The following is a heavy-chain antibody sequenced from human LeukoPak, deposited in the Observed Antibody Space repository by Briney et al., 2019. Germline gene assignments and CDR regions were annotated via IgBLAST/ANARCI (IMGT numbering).Heavy chain of an antibody. CDR1: GFTFSSYS. Sequence: GGSLRLSCAASGFTFSSYSMQWVCQTPGKGLEWVGIMSNSGENTFYGEAVKGRFTISRDNSQNTLYLQMNSLRPEDTAVYYCAKGGASVTRYVDYWGQGTLVTVSS. D-gene: IGHD4-17*01. J-gene: IGHJ4*02. CDR2: MSNSGENT. CDR3: AKGGASVTRYVDY. V-gene: IGHV3-30*18.